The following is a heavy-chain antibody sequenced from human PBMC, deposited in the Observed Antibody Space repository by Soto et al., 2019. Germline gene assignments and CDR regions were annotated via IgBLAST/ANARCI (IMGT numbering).Heavy chain of an antibody. V-gene: IGHV4-61*01. D-gene: IGHD2-2*01. Sequence: KASETLSLTCTVSGGFVNSDTHSWSWIRQTPGRRLEWIGFIYSGGSTKNPSLRSRVTISVDTSKNQFSLKLRSVIVADTAVYHCARFVRSCSATTCSTRADVWGQGITVTVSS. J-gene: IGHJ6*02. CDR1: GGFVNSDTHS. CDR3: ARFVRSCSATTCSTRADV. CDR2: IYSGGST.